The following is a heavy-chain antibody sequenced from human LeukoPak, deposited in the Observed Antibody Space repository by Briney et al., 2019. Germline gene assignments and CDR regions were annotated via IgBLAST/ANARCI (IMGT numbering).Heavy chain of an antibody. Sequence: TGGSLRLSCAASGFTFSNYITNWVRQAPGKGLEWVSSISSSGSYINYADSVKGRFTISRDNAKNSLYLQMNSLRAEDTAVYYCARGGAMVRGVSPLDYWGQGSLVTVSS. CDR1: GFTFSNYI. CDR3: ARGGAMVRGVSPLDY. V-gene: IGHV3-21*01. D-gene: IGHD3-10*01. J-gene: IGHJ4*02. CDR2: ISSSGSYI.